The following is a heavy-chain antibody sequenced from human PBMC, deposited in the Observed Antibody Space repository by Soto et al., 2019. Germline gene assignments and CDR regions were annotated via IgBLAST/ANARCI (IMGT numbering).Heavy chain of an antibody. CDR2: ISSRGSYI. Sequence: VELVESGGGLVQPGGSLRLSCAASGLTFNSYTMNWVRQAPGKGLEWVSSISSRGSYIYYADSVKGRFTISRDNAKNSLYLQMNSLRAEDTAVYYCAPSTPNYYYGMDVWGPGTTVTVSS. CDR1: GLTFNSYT. V-gene: IGHV3-21*01. CDR3: APSTPNYYYGMDV. J-gene: IGHJ6*02.